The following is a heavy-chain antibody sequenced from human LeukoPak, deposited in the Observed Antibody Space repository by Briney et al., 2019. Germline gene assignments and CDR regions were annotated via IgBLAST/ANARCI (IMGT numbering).Heavy chain of an antibody. CDR1: AYSFTSYW. V-gene: IGHV5-51*01. CDR2: IYPGDSDT. D-gene: IGHD5-18*01. CDR3: ARRGYSYGSLFLDY. Sequence: GESLKISCKGSAYSFTSYWIGWVRQMPGKGLEWMGIIYPGDSDTRYSSSFQGQVTLLADKSLSTAYLQGSSLKASDTGMYYCARRGYSYGSLFLDYGGQGTLVTVPS. J-gene: IGHJ4*02.